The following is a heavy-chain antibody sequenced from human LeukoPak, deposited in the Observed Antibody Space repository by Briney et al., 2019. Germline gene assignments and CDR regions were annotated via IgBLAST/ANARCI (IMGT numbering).Heavy chain of an antibody. CDR1: GFTFSSYV. J-gene: IGHJ4*02. Sequence: GGSLRLSCAASGFTFSSYVMHWVRQAPGKGLEWVAVISYDGSNKYYADSVKGRFTISRDNSKTTLYLQVNSLRAEDTAVYYCAREGYSYDSSGYYYFDYWGQGTLVTVSS. V-gene: IGHV3-30*04. D-gene: IGHD3-22*01. CDR3: AREGYSYDSSGYYYFDY. CDR2: ISYDGSNK.